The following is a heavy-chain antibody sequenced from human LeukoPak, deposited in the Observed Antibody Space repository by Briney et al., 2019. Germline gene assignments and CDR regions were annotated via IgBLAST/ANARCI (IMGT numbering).Heavy chain of an antibody. CDR1: GFTFDDYA. D-gene: IGHD3-22*01. CDR3: AKGDSSGCVDYFDY. CDR2: ISWNSGSI. V-gene: IGHV3-9*03. Sequence: GGSLRLSCAASGFTFDDYAMHWVRQAPGKGLEWVSGISWNSGSIGYADSVKGRFTISRDNAKNSLYLQMNSLRAEDMALYYCAKGDSSGCVDYFDYWGQGTLVTVSS. J-gene: IGHJ4*02.